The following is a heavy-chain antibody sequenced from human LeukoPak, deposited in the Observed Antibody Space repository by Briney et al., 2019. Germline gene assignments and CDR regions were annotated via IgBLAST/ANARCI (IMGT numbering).Heavy chain of an antibody. Sequence: HGSSVKVSCKASGGTFSSYAISWVRQAPGQGLEWMGRISPILGIANYAQKFQGRVTITADKSTSTAYMELSSLRSEDTAVYYCAMYYYDSSGYYYGGGAFDIWGQGTMVTVSS. D-gene: IGHD3-22*01. J-gene: IGHJ3*02. V-gene: IGHV1-69*04. CDR3: AMYYYDSSGYYYGGGAFDI. CDR1: GGTFSSYA. CDR2: ISPILGIA.